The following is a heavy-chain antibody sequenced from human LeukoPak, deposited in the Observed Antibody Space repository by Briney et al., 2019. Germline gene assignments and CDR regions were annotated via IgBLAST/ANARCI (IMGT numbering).Heavy chain of an antibody. CDR1: GFTFSSYE. J-gene: IGHJ5*02. CDR2: ISSSGSTI. D-gene: IGHD2-15*01. CDR3: ARCGGGSCYPPFDP. V-gene: IGHV3-48*03. Sequence: TGGSLRLSCAASGFTFSSYEMNWVRQAPGKGLEWVSYISSSGSTIYYADSVKGRFTISRDNAKNSLYLQMNSLRAEDTAVYYCARCGGGSCYPPFDPWGQGTLVTVSS.